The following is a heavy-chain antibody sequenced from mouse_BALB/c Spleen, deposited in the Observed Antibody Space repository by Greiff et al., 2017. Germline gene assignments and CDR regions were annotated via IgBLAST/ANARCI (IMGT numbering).Heavy chain of an antibody. CDR2: ISSGSSTI. V-gene: IGHV5-17*02. CDR1: GFTFSSFG. D-gene: IGHD4-1*01. J-gene: IGHJ3*01. Sequence: EVMLVESGGGLVQPGGSRKLSCAASGFTFSSFGMHWVRQAPEKGLEWVAYISSGSSTIYYADTVKGRFTISRDNPKNTLFLQMTSLRSEDTAMYYCARGGGTSEFAYWGQGTLVTVSA. CDR3: ARGGGTSEFAY.